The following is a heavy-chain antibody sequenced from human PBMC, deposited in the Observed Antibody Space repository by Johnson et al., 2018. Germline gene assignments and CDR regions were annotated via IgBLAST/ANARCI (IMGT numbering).Heavy chain of an antibody. CDR2: ISYDGSNK. V-gene: IGHV3-30*18. CDR1: GFTFSAYG. Sequence: QVQLVQSGGGVVQPGRSLRLSCAASGFTFSAYGMHWVRQAPGKGLEWVAVISYDGSNKYYADAVKGRFTSSRDNSKNTLYLQMNSLRAEDTAVYYCAKDWEVAAVDTGGYFHHWGQGTLVTVSS. CDR3: AKDWEVAAVDTGGYFHH. J-gene: IGHJ1*01. D-gene: IGHD6-13*01.